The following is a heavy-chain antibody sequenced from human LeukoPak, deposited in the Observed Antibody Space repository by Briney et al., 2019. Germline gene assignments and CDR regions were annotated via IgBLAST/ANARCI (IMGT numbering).Heavy chain of an antibody. D-gene: IGHD4-17*01. V-gene: IGHV3-33*01. Sequence: GGSLRLSCAASGFTFSSYGMHWVRQAPGKGLEWVAVIWYDGSNKYYADSVKGRFTISRDNSKNTLYLQMNSLRAEDTAVYYCARDIGDYHSGVDYWGQGTLVTVSS. CDR1: GFTFSSYG. CDR3: ARDIGDYHSGVDY. J-gene: IGHJ4*02. CDR2: IWYDGSNK.